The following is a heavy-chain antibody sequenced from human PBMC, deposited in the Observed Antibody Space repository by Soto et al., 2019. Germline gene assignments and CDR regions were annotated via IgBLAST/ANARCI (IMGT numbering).Heavy chain of an antibody. J-gene: IGHJ4*02. CDR3: ARDVYLDS. Sequence: ASVKVSCKASGYTFSRYGMHWVRQAPGQRLEWMGWINAGKGNPKYSQKFQGRVTITRDTSASTAYMELSSLRSEDTAVYYCARDVYLDSWGQATLVTVSS. V-gene: IGHV1-3*01. CDR1: GYTFSRYG. CDR2: INAGKGNP.